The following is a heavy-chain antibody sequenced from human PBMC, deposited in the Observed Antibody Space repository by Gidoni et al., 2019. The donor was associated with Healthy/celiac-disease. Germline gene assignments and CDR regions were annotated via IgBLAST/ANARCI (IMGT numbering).Heavy chain of an antibody. Sequence: QLQLQESGPGLVKPSETLSLTCTVPGGSISSSSYYWGGIRQPPGKGLEWIGSIYYSGSTYYNPSRKSRVTISVDTSKNQFSLKLSSVTAADTAVYYCARDIEEGFGDPVGFDPWGQGTLVTVSS. D-gene: IGHD3-10*01. J-gene: IGHJ5*02. CDR2: IYYSGST. CDR1: GGSISSSSYY. CDR3: ARDIEEGFGDPVGFDP. V-gene: IGHV4-39*07.